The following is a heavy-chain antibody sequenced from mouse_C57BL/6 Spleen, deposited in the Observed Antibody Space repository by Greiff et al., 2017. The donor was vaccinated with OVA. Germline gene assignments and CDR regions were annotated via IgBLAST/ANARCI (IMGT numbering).Heavy chain of an antibody. CDR3: ARVVAGRFAY. CDR1: GYTFTSYW. D-gene: IGHD4-1*01. CDR2: INPSNGGT. Sequence: QVQLQQPGPELVKPGASVTLSCKASGYTFTSYWWHWVKQRPGQGLEWIGNINPSNGGTNYNEKLKSKATTPVDKSSHSSLQLLSSPTSEESEVDYCARVVAGRFAYWGQGTLVTVSA. J-gene: IGHJ3*01. V-gene: IGHV1-53*01.